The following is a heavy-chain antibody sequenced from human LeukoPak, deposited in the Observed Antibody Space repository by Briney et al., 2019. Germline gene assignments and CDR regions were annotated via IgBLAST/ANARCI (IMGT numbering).Heavy chain of an antibody. CDR2: MNPNSGNT. V-gene: IGHV1-8*01. Sequence: GASVKVSCMASGYTFTSYDINWVRQATGQGLEWMGWMNPNSGNTGYAQKFQGRVTMTRNTSISTAYMELSSLRSEDTAVYYCARAGVAPGGFDYWGQGTLVTVSS. J-gene: IGHJ4*02. D-gene: IGHD2-8*01. CDR1: GYTFTSYD. CDR3: ARAGVAPGGFDY.